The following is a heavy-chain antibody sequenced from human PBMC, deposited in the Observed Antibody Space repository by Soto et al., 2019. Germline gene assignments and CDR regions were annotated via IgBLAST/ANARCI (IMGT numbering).Heavy chain of an antibody. CDR3: ARDSPASKSFSKPVDY. V-gene: IGHV1-18*04. CDR2: ISAYNGNT. J-gene: IGHJ4*02. CDR1: GYTFTGYY. Sequence: ASVKVSCKASGYTFTGYYMHWVRQAPGQGLEWMGWISAYNGNTNYAQKLQGRVTMTTDTSTSTAYMELRSLRSDDTAVYYCARDSPASKSFSKPVDYWGQGTLVTVSS.